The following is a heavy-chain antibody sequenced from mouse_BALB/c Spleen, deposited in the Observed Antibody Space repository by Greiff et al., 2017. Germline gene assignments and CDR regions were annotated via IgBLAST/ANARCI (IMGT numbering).Heavy chain of an antibody. J-gene: IGHJ1*01. Sequence: EVQGVESGGGLVQPGGSMKLSCVASGFTFSNYWMNWVRQSPEKGLEWVAEIRLKSNNYATHYAESVKGRFTISRDDSKSSVYLQMNNLRAEDTGIYYCTRGYGSSYYWYFDVWGAGTTVTVSS. CDR1: GFTFSNYW. CDR3: TRGYGSSYYWYFDV. D-gene: IGHD1-1*01. CDR2: IRLKSNNYAT. V-gene: IGHV6-6*02.